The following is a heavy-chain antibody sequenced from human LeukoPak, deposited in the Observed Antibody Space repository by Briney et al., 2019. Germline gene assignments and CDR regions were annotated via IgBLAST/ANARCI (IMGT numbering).Heavy chain of an antibody. CDR3: ARVGRAARRIDY. CDR1: GVSISSSNSY. CDR2: IYYSGNT. J-gene: IGHJ4*02. D-gene: IGHD6-6*01. V-gene: IGHV4-39*07. Sequence: SETLSLTCTVSGVSISSSNSYWGWIRQPPGKGLEWIGSIYYSGNTYYNASLKSQVSISIDTSKNQFSLRLTSVTAADTAVYYCARVGRAARRIDYWGQGTLVTVSS.